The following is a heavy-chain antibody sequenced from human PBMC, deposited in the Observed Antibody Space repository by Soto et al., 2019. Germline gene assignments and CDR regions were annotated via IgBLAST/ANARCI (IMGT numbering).Heavy chain of an antibody. V-gene: IGHV4-30-4*01. J-gene: IGHJ6*02. CDR1: GGSISSGYYY. Sequence: SETLSLTCSVSGGSISSGYYYLSWIRQPPGKGLEWIGNLYYSWNTYYNPSLKSRLIISIDTSKNQCFLHVASVTAADTAVYYCASSSRYGMDVWGQGTMVNVSS. CDR2: LYYSWNT. CDR3: ASSSRYGMDV.